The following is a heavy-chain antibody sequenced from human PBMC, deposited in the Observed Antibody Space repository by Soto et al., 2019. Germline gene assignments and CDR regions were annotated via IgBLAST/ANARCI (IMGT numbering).Heavy chain of an antibody. V-gene: IGHV3-9*01. CDR2: ISWNSDNI. CDR3: AKDLYSHYGDAFDI. J-gene: IGHJ3*02. CDR1: GFTFEDYA. Sequence: GGWRRLSCAASGFTFEDYAMHWVRKAPGKGLEWVSGISWNSDNIGYADSVKGRFTISRDNVKNSLYLQMNSLRAEDTALYYCAKDLYSHYGDAFDIWGQGTMVTVSS. D-gene: IGHD4-4*01.